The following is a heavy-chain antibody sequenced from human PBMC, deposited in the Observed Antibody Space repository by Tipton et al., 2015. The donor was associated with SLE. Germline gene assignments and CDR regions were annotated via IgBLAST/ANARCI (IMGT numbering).Heavy chain of an antibody. V-gene: IGHV4-61*02. J-gene: IGHJ6*03. CDR1: GGSISSGTYY. CDR2: IYTSGST. Sequence: SLTCTVSGGSISSGTYYWTWIRQPAGKGLEWLGRIYTSGSTGYNPSLKSRVTISVDTSKNQFSLNLNSVTDADTAVYYCARDREMAANYYYYLDVWGKGTTVTVSS. D-gene: IGHD5-24*01. CDR3: ARDREMAANYYYYLDV.